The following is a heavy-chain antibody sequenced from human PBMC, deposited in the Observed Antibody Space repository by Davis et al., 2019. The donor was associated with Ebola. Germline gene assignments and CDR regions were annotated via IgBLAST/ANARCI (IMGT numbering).Heavy chain of an antibody. CDR1: GYTFTSYY. J-gene: IGHJ5*02. CDR2: INPSGGST. Sequence: ASVKVSCKASGYTFTSYYMHWVRQAPGQGLEWMGIINPSGGSTSYAQKFQGRVTMTRDTSTSTVYMELSSLRSEDTAMYFCARDPGYRSPVKRFDPWGQGTLVTVSS. V-gene: IGHV1-46*01. CDR3: ARDPGYRSPVKRFDP. D-gene: IGHD5-12*01.